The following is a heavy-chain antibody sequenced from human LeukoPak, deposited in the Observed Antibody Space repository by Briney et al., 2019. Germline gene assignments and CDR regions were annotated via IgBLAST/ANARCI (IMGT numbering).Heavy chain of an antibody. CDR2: MNPNSGNT. Sequence: ASVKVSCKASGYTFTSYDINWVRQATGQGLEWMGWMNPNSGNTGYAQKFQGSVTMTRNTSISTAYMELSSLRSEDTAVYYCARVRQLLWFGELTYYYGMDVWGPGTTVTVSS. D-gene: IGHD3-10*01. CDR3: ARVRQLLWFGELTYYYGMDV. CDR1: GYTFTSYD. V-gene: IGHV1-8*01. J-gene: IGHJ6*02.